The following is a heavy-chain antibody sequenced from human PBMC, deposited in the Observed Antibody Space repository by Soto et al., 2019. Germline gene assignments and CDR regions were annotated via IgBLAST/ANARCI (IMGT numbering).Heavy chain of an antibody. Sequence: SETLSLTCAVSGGSFSGYIWTWIRQTPGKGLQWIGQINHSGSSIYNPSLKNRVTISTMSNNKFSLELSSVTAADTAVYYCTRGLFSGSSYSGSWYYFDSWGQGTMVTVS. D-gene: IGHD1-26*01. J-gene: IGHJ4*02. V-gene: IGHV4-34*01. CDR1: GGSFSGYI. CDR3: TRGLFSGSSYSGSWYYFDS. CDR2: INHSGSS.